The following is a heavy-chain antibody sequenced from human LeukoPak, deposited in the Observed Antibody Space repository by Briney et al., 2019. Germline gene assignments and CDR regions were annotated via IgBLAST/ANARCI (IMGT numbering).Heavy chain of an antibody. Sequence: QSGGSLRLSCAASGFTFSSYAMSWVRQAPGKGLEWVSAIGGSGGSTYYADSVEGRFTISRDNSKNTLYLQMNSLRAEDTAVYYCAKDKRRGVLYYFDYWGQGTLVTVSS. CDR1: GFTFSSYA. D-gene: IGHD3-10*01. V-gene: IGHV3-23*01. CDR2: IGGSGGST. J-gene: IGHJ4*02. CDR3: AKDKRRGVLYYFDY.